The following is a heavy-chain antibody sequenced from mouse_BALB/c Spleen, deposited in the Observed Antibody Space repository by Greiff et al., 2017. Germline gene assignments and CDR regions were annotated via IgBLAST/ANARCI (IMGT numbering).Heavy chain of an antibody. D-gene: IGHD2-1*01. CDR1: GFTFSSFG. CDR3: ARSIDGNTFAY. V-gene: IGHV5-17*02. J-gene: IGHJ3*01. Sequence: EVQLVESGGGLVQPGGSRKLSCAASGFTFSSFGMHWVRQAPEKGLEWVAYISSGSSTIYYADTVKGRFTISRDNPKNTLFLQMTSLRSEDTAMYYCARSIDGNTFAYWGQGTLVTVSA. CDR2: ISSGSSTI.